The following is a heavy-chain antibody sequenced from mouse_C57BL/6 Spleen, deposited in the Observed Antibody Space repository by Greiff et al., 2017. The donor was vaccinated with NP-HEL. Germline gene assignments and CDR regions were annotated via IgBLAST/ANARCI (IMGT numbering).Heavy chain of an antibody. J-gene: IGHJ2*01. D-gene: IGHD1-1*01. CDR3: ARSGYYGCSYDFDY. V-gene: IGHV1-82*01. CDR1: GYAFSSSW. Sequence: QVQLKQSGPELVKPGASVKISCKASGYAFSSSWMNWVKQRPGKGLEWIGRIYPGDGDTNYNGKFKGKATLTADKSSSTAYMQLSSLTSEDSAVYFCARSGYYGCSYDFDYWGQGTTLTVSS. CDR2: IYPGDGDT.